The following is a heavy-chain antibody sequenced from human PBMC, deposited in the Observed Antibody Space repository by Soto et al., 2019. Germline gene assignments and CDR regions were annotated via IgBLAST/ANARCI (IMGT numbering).Heavy chain of an antibody. D-gene: IGHD6-25*01. Sequence: GGSLRLSCAASGFTFSSYGMHWVRQAPGKGLEWVAVIWYDGSNKYYADSVKCRFTISRDNSKNTLYLQMNSLRAEDTAVYYCARDLNLFSKGIAAANWFDPWGQGTLVTVSS. CDR2: IWYDGSNK. J-gene: IGHJ5*02. CDR3: ARDLNLFSKGIAAANWFDP. V-gene: IGHV3-33*01. CDR1: GFTFSSYG.